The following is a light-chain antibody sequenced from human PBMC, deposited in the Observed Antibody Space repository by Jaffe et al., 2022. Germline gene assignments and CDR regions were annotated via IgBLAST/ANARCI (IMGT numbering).Light chain of an antibody. Sequence: EIVLTQSPGTLSLSPGERATLSCRASQSVSSSYLAWYQQKPGQAPRLLIYGASSRATGIPDRFSGSGSGTDFTLTISRLEPEDFAVYYCQQYGSSFSGVTFGQGTRLEIK. V-gene: IGKV3-20*01. CDR3: QQYGSSFSGVT. CDR2: GAS. CDR1: QSVSSSY. J-gene: IGKJ5*01.